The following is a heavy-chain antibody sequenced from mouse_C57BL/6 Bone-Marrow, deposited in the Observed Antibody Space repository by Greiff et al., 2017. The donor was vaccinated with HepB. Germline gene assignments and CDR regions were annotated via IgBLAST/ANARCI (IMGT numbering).Heavy chain of an antibody. CDR1: GYTFTDYY. Sequence: QVQLQQSGAELVRPGASVKLSCKASGYTFTDYYINWVKQRPGQGLEWIARIYPGSGNTYYNEKFKGKATLTAEKPSSTAYMQLSSLTSEDSAVYFCARRRGGYDYDGDYFDYWGQGTTLTVSS. J-gene: IGHJ2*01. CDR3: ARRRGGYDYDGDYFDY. D-gene: IGHD2-4*01. V-gene: IGHV1-76*01. CDR2: IYPGSGNT.